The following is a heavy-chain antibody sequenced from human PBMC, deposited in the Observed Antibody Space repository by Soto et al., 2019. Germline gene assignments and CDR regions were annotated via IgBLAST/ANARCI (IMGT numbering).Heavy chain of an antibody. D-gene: IGHD3-16*01. CDR3: ARDPQFVEVNIMADY. Sequence: QVQLVESGGGVVQPGRSLRLSCAASGFTFSSYGMHWVRQAPGKGLEWVAVIWYDGSNKYYADSVKGRFTISRDNSKNTLYLQMNSLRAEDTAVYYCARDPQFVEVNIMADYWGQGTLVTVSS. CDR2: IWYDGSNK. J-gene: IGHJ4*02. CDR1: GFTFSSYG. V-gene: IGHV3-33*01.